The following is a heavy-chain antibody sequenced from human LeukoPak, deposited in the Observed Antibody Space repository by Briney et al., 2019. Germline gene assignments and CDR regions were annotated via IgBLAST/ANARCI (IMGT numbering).Heavy chain of an antibody. CDR2: IYYSGST. CDR3: ARVPASSGSYYVDY. CDR1: GGSISSYY. D-gene: IGHD1-26*01. V-gene: IGHV4-59*01. J-gene: IGHJ4*02. Sequence: PSETLSLTCTVSGGSISSYYWSWIRQPPGKGLEWIGYIYYSGSTNYNPSLKSRVTISVDTSKNQFSLKLSSVTAADTAVYYCARVPASSGSYYVDYWGQGTLVTVSS.